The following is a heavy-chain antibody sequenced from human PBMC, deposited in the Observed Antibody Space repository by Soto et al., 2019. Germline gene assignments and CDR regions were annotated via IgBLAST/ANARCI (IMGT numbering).Heavy chain of an antibody. J-gene: IGHJ6*02. V-gene: IGHV4-34*01. Sequence: QVQLQQWGAGLLKPSETLSLTCAVYGGSFSGYYWSWIRQPPGKGLEWIGEINHSGSTNYNPSLKSRVTISVDTSKNQFSLKLSSVTAADTAVYYCARGSGRYFGWLLTPGGMDVWGQGTTVTVSS. CDR2: INHSGST. D-gene: IGHD3-9*01. CDR3: ARGSGRYFGWLLTPGGMDV. CDR1: GGSFSGYY.